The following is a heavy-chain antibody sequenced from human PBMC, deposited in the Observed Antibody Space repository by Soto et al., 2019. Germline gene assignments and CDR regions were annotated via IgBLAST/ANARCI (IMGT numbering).Heavy chain of an antibody. V-gene: IGHV4-59*01. CDR1: GGSINSYY. J-gene: IGHJ4*02. D-gene: IGHD5-12*01. CDR2: IYYSGST. CDR3: ARARGIVATRYFAY. Sequence: SETLSLTCIVSGGSINSYYWNWIRQPPGKGREWIGYIYYSGSTNYNPSLKSRVTMSVDPSKNQFSLNLTSVTAADTAVYYCARARGIVATRYFAYWGQGSLVTVSS.